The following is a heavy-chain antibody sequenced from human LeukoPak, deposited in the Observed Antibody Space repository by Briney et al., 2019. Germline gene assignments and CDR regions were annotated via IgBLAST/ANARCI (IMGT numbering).Heavy chain of an antibody. CDR3: AREYSSSSLYFDY. CDR2: IYYSGST. D-gene: IGHD6-6*01. CDR1: GGSISSGGYY. J-gene: IGHJ4*02. V-gene: IGHV4-31*03. Sequence: SQTLFLTCTVSGGSISSGGYYWSWIRQHPGKGLEWIGYIYYSGSTYYNPSLKSRVTISVDTSKNQFSLKLSSVTAADTAVYYCAREYSSSSLYFDYWGQGTLVTVSS.